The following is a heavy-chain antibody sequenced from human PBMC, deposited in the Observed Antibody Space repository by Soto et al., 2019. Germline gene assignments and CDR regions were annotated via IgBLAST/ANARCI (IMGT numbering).Heavy chain of an antibody. J-gene: IGHJ4*02. Sequence: EVQLVESGGGLVQPGRSLRLSCAASGFTFDDYAMHWVRQAPGKGLEWGPGISWNSGSIGHADSVKGRFTNSRDNAKHSLNLQMNSLRAEDTALYYCAKDKQWLPQGNVDYWGQGTLVTVSS. D-gene: IGHD6-19*01. V-gene: IGHV3-9*01. CDR1: GFTFDDYA. CDR2: ISWNSGSI. CDR3: AKDKQWLPQGNVDY.